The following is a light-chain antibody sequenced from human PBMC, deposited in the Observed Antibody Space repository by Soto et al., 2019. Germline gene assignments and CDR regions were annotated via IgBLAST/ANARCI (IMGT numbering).Light chain of an antibody. V-gene: IGLV2-8*01. J-gene: IGLJ3*02. Sequence: QSALTQPPSASGSPGQSVTISCTGTSSDIGRYDYVSWYQQHPGKAPKLIISEVTKWPSGVPDRFSGSKSGNTASLTVSGLQTDDEADYYCSSYAGSNIVVFGGGTKLTVL. CDR3: SSYAGSNIVV. CDR2: EVT. CDR1: SSDIGRYDY.